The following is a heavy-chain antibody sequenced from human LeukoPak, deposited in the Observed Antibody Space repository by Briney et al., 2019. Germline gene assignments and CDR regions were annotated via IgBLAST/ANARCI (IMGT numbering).Heavy chain of an antibody. Sequence: PGGSLRLSCAASGFTFSSYGMKWVRQAPGKGLEWVSSISSSSYIYYADSVKGRFTISRDNAKNSLYLQMNSLRAEDTAVYYCARALPGVQDAFDIWGQGTMVTVSS. CDR1: GFTFSSYG. D-gene: IGHD7-27*01. J-gene: IGHJ3*02. V-gene: IGHV3-21*01. CDR3: ARALPGVQDAFDI. CDR2: ISSSSYI.